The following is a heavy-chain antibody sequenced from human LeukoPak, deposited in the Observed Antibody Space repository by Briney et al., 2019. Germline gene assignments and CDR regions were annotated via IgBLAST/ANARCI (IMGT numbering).Heavy chain of an antibody. CDR2: IIPIFGTA. Sequence: ASVKVSCKASGGTFSSYAISWVRQAPGQGLEWMGGIIPIFGTANYAQKFQGRVTMTRDTSTSTVYMELSSLRSEDTAVYYCARDLEGRYDFWSGYPDYWGQGTLVTVSS. CDR1: GGTFSSYA. V-gene: IGHV1-69*05. D-gene: IGHD3-3*01. J-gene: IGHJ4*02. CDR3: ARDLEGRYDFWSGYPDY.